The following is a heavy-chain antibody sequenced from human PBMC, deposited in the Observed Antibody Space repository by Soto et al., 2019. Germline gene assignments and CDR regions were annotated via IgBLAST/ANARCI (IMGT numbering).Heavy chain of an antibody. V-gene: IGHV1-18*04. Sequence: ASVKVSCKASGYTFTSYGISWVRQGPGQRLEWMGWSSAYNVNANYAQKLQGRVTMTTDTSTSTAYMELRSLRSDDTAVYYCARDLAIAAAETPGGTWEPVRTNYYYYGMDVWGQGTTVTVSS. CDR3: ARDLAIAAAETPGGTWEPVRTNYYYYGMDV. J-gene: IGHJ6*02. D-gene: IGHD6-13*01. CDR2: SSAYNVNA. CDR1: GYTFTSYG.